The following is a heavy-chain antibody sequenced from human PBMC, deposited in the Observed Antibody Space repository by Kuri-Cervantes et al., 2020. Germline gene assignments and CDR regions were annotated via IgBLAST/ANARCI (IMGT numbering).Heavy chain of an antibody. D-gene: IGHD6-13*01. V-gene: IGHV1-18*01. Sequence: GGSLRLSCKASGYTFTSYGISWVRQAPGQGLEWMGWISAYNGNTNYAQKLQGRVTMTTDTSTSTAYMELRSLRSDDTAVYYCARDKGIAAADPNYYYYYGMDVWGQGTTVTVSS. CDR1: GYTFTSYG. J-gene: IGHJ6*02. CDR3: ARDKGIAAADPNYYYYYGMDV. CDR2: ISAYNGNT.